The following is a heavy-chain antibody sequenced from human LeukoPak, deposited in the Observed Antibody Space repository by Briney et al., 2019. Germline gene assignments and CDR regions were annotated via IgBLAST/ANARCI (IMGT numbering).Heavy chain of an antibody. Sequence: GGSLRLSCAASGFTFSSYAMHWLRQAPGKGLEWVAVISYDGSNKYYADSVKGRFTISRDNSKNTLYMQMNRLRAEDTAVYYCAREDIVVVVAATAGIDYWGQGTLVTVSS. J-gene: IGHJ4*02. D-gene: IGHD2-15*01. CDR3: AREDIVVVVAATAGIDY. CDR1: GFTFSSYA. V-gene: IGHV3-30*01. CDR2: ISYDGSNK.